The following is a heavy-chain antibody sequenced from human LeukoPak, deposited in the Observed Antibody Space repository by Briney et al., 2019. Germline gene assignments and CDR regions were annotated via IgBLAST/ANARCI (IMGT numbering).Heavy chain of an antibody. V-gene: IGHV3-23*01. CDR1: GFTFSSYA. D-gene: IGHD1-26*01. CDR3: AKGVGATPDAFDI. CDR2: ISGSGGST. Sequence: GGSLRLPCAASGFTFSSYAMSWVRQAPGKGLEWVSAISGSGGSTYYADSVKGRFTISRDNSKNTLYLQMNSLRAEDTAVYYCAKGVGATPDAFDIWGQGTMVTVSS. J-gene: IGHJ3*02.